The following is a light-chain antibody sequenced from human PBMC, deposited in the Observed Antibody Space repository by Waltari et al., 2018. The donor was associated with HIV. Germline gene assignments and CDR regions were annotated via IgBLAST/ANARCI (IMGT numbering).Light chain of an antibody. CDR1: QGLLSSSNNKKS. V-gene: IGKV4-1*01. CDR2: GAS. Sequence: DIVMTQSPDSLAVSLGERATINCKSSQGLLSSSNNKKSLAWYQQKPGQPPTLLIYGASTRNSGFPDRFSGSGSGTDFTLTISSLQAEDVAVYYCQQYYSSPYTFGQGTKLGIK. J-gene: IGKJ2*01. CDR3: QQYYSSPYT.